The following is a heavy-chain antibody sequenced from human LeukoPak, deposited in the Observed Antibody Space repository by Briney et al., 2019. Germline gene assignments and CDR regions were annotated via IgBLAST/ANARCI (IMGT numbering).Heavy chain of an antibody. Sequence: TGGSLRLSCAASGFMLCSYWMSWVRQAPGKGLEWVANVKQDGSEKYYVDSVKGRFTASRDNAKNSLFLQMNSLRAEDTAVYYCARPLPGYYGSGSYFDYWGQGTLVTVSS. J-gene: IGHJ4*02. V-gene: IGHV3-7*01. CDR2: VKQDGSEK. D-gene: IGHD3-10*01. CDR1: GFMLCSYW. CDR3: ARPLPGYYGSGSYFDY.